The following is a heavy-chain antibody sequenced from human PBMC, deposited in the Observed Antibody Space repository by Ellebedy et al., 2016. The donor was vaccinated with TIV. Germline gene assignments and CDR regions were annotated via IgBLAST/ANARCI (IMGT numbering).Heavy chain of an antibody. CDR2: ISSSSSYI. CDR1: GFTFSSYS. D-gene: IGHD6-19*01. CDR3: ARDRLGSGPTLY. Sequence: PGGSLRLSCAASGFTFSSYSMNWVRQAPGKGLEWVSSISSSSSYIYYADSVKGRFTISRDNAKNSLYLQINSLRAEDTAVYYCARDRLGSGPTLYWGQGTLVTVSS. V-gene: IGHV3-21*01. J-gene: IGHJ4*02.